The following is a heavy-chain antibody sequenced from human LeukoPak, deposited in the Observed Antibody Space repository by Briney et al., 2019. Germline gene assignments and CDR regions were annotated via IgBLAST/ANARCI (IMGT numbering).Heavy chain of an antibody. V-gene: IGHV3-49*03. J-gene: IGHJ4*02. D-gene: IGHD6-19*01. CDR3: TRTNPSIAVAATPDS. Sequence: PGGSLRLSCTTSGFTFGDYTMSWFRQAPGKGLEWVGFIRSKAYGATIEYAASVEGRFTISRDDSKSIAYLQMNSLKTEDTAVYYCTRTNPSIAVAATPDSWGQGTLVTVSS. CDR2: IRSKAYGATI. CDR1: GFTFGDYT.